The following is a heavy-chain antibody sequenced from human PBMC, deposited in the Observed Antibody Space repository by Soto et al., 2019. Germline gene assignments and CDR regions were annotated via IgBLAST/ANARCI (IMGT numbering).Heavy chain of an antibody. J-gene: IGHJ1*01. CDR2: IHYSGST. Sequence: SETLSLTCTVPGGSVNIGTDYWSWIRQPPGKGLEWIGFIHYSGSTNYNPSPKSRVTMSIDTSKNQFSLKLTSVNAADTAVYYCTRGGDASKNGHWGQGTLVTVSS. V-gene: IGHV4-61*01. D-gene: IGHD2-21*01. CDR3: TRGGDASKNGH. CDR1: GGSVNIGTDY.